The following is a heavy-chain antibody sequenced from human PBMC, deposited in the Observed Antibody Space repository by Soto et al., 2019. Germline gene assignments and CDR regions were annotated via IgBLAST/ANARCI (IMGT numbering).Heavy chain of an antibody. V-gene: IGHV1-8*01. CDR3: ARVGSYDFLCGPRYYYYDGMEV. Sequence: ASVKVSCKASGYTFTRYDINWVRQATVHGLEWMGWMNPNSDNTGYAQKFQGRVTMTRNTSISTAYMELSSLRSEDTDVYYCARVGSYDFLCGPRYYYYDGMEVWGQGTTLNVS. D-gene: IGHD3-3*01. CDR2: MNPNSDNT. J-gene: IGHJ6*02. CDR1: GYTFTRYD.